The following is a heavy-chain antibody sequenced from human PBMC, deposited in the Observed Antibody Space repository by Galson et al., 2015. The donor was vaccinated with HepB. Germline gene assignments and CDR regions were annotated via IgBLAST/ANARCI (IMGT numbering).Heavy chain of an antibody. CDR3: ARDRGVRELRYYFDY. D-gene: IGHD1-7*01. Sequence: SLRLSCAASGFTFSSYGMHWVRQAPGKGLEWVAVIWYDGSNKYYADSVKGRFTISRDNSKNTLYLQMNSLRAEDTAVYYCARDRGVRELRYYFDYWGQGTLVTVSS. CDR1: GFTFSSYG. CDR2: IWYDGSNK. J-gene: IGHJ4*02. V-gene: IGHV3-33*08.